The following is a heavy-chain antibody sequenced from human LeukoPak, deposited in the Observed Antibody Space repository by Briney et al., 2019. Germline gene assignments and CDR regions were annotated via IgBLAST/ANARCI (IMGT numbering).Heavy chain of an antibody. V-gene: IGHV4-34*01. J-gene: IGHJ5*02. Sequence: SETLSLTCAVYGGSFSNYHWNWIRQPPGKGLEWIGEINHSGKTNYKQSLKSRVTISVDTSKNQFSLKLTSLTAADTAVYYCARQVRGVTLDNWFDPWGQGTLVTVSS. CDR1: GGSFSNYH. CDR2: INHSGKT. CDR3: ARQVRGVTLDNWFDP. D-gene: IGHD3-10*01.